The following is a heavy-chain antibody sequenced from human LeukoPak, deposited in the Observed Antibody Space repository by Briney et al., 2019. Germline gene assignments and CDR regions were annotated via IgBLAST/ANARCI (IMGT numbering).Heavy chain of an antibody. D-gene: IGHD2-2*01. CDR2: MNPNSGNT. CDR3: ARGPVVPDAMLEDWFDP. Sequence: ASVKVSCKASGYTFTSYDINWVRQATGQGLEWMGWMNPNSGNTGYAQKFQGRVTMTRNTSISTAYMELSSLRSEDTAVYYCARGPVVPDAMLEDWFDPWGQGTLVTVSS. J-gene: IGHJ5*02. CDR1: GYTFTSYD. V-gene: IGHV1-8*01.